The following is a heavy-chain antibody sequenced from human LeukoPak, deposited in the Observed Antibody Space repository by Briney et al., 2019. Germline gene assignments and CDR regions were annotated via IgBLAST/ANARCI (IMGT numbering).Heavy chain of an antibody. Sequence: ASVTVSFTASAYTFTVYYMDWVRQAPGQGREWMGWINPNSGGTNYAQKFQGRVTMARDTAISTAYMERSRLRSDDTAVYYCAPRGAAAGTALDYWGQGTLVTVSS. CDR2: INPNSGGT. CDR1: AYTFTVYY. CDR3: APRGAAAGTALDY. V-gene: IGHV1-2*02. D-gene: IGHD6-13*01. J-gene: IGHJ4*02.